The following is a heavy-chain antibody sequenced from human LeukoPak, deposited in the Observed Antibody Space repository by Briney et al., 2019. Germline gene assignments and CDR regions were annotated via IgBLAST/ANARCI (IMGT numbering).Heavy chain of an antibody. J-gene: IGHJ6*03. D-gene: IGHD3-3*01. Sequence: GGSLRLSCATSGFTFSGYSMNWVRQAPGKGLEWISYISSSSINIHYGDSVKGRFTISRDNSKNTLYLQMNSLRAEDTAVYYCARTSVYDFWSGYSYYYYYYMDVWGKGTTVTVSS. CDR3: ARTSVYDFWSGYSYYYYYYMDV. CDR1: GFTFSGYS. V-gene: IGHV3-48*01. CDR2: ISSSSINI.